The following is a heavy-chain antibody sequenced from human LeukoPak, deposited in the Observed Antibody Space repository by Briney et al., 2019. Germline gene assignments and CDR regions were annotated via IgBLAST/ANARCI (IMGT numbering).Heavy chain of an antibody. D-gene: IGHD3-10*01. CDR3: ARGGNYGSYP. CDR1: GGSFSGYY. Sequence: SETLSLTCAVYGGSFSGYYWSWIRQPPGKGLGWIGEINHSGSTNYNPSLKSRVTISVDTSKNQFSLKLSSVTAADTAVYYCARGGNYGSYPWGQGTLVTVSS. CDR2: INHSGST. J-gene: IGHJ5*02. V-gene: IGHV4-34*01.